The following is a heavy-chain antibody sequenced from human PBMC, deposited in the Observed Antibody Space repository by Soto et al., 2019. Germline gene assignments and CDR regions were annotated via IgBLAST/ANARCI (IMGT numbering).Heavy chain of an antibody. CDR3: SKNVRPPAGFDS. Sequence: GRSLRLSCAVSEFTFANYALSWVRQAPGKGLEWVSGIDGSSDSIYYADSVKGRFTISSDNSKHSLYLQIKSLRAEDTAMYFCSKNVRPPAGFDSWGQGTLVTVS. V-gene: IGHV3-23*01. CDR1: EFTFANYA. CDR2: IDGSSDSI. J-gene: IGHJ5*01. D-gene: IGHD2-2*01.